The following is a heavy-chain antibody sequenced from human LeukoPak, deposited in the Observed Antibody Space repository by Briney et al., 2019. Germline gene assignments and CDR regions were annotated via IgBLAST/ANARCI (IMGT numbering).Heavy chain of an antibody. Sequence: GASVKVSCKASGYTFTSYGISWVRQAPGQGLEWMGWISAYNGNTNYAQKLQGRVTMTTDTSTSTAYMELRSLRSDDTAVYYCARDQTYSMSGSYYGWGYYYYYMDVWGKGTTVTVSS. CDR2: ISAYNGNT. J-gene: IGHJ6*03. V-gene: IGHV1-18*01. D-gene: IGHD1-26*01. CDR1: GYTFTSYG. CDR3: ARDQTYSMSGSYYGWGYYYYYMDV.